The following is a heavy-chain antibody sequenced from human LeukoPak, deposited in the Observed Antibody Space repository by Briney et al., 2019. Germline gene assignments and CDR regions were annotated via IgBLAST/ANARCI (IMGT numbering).Heavy chain of an antibody. V-gene: IGHV5-51*01. CDR2: IYPGDSDT. D-gene: IGHD3-3*01. Sequence: GESLKISCKGSGYSFTTYFIGWVRQMPGKGLEWMGIIYPGDSDTRYSPSFQGHVTISADKSINTSYLQWSSLKASDTAMYYCARALGSGYPFHYWGQGTLVTVSS. CDR1: GYSFTTYF. J-gene: IGHJ4*02. CDR3: ARALGSGYPFHY.